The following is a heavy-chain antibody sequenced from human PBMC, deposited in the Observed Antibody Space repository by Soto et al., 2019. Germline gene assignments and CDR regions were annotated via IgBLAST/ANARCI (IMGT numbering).Heavy chain of an antibody. Sequence: ASVKVSCKASGYTFTSYDINWVRPATGQGLEWMGWMNPNSGNTGYAQKFQGRVTMTRNTSISTAYMELSSLRSEDTAVYYCAVLDDFWSGYSTNKKCDYWGQGTLVTVSS. V-gene: IGHV1-8*01. CDR3: AVLDDFWSGYSTNKKCDY. CDR2: MNPNSGNT. D-gene: IGHD3-3*01. CDR1: GYTFTSYD. J-gene: IGHJ4*02.